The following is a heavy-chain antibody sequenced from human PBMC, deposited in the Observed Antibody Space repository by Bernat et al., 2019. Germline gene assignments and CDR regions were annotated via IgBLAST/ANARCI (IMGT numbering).Heavy chain of an antibody. V-gene: IGHV1-69*01. CDR1: GGTFSSYA. CDR3: ASFDDPDCTNGVCSDY. J-gene: IGHJ4*02. D-gene: IGHD2-8*01. CDR2: IIPIFGTA. Sequence: QVQLVQSGAEVKKPGSSVKVSCKASGGTFSSYAINWVRQAPGQGLEWMGGIIPIFGTANYAQKFQGRVTITADESTSTAYMELSSLRSEDTAVYYCASFDDPDCTNGVCSDYWGQGTLVTVSS.